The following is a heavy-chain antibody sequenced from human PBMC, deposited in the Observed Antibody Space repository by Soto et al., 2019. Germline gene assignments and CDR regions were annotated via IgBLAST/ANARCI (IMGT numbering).Heavy chain of an antibody. Sequence: EVQLVESGGGLIQPGGSLRLSCAASGFTVSSNYMSWVRQAPGKGLEWVSVISSGGSTYYADSVKGRFTISRDNSKNTLYVQMNSLRAEDTAVYYCARGGGIQLWANTFDYWGQGTLVTVSS. CDR3: ARGGGIQLWANTFDY. CDR1: GFTVSSNY. V-gene: IGHV3-53*01. D-gene: IGHD5-18*01. CDR2: ISSGGST. J-gene: IGHJ4*02.